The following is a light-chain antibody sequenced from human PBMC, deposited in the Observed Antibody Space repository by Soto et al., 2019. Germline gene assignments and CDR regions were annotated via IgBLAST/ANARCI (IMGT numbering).Light chain of an antibody. J-gene: IGKJ2*01. CDR1: QSVSSN. Sequence: EIVMTQSPATLSVSPGERATLSCRASQSVSSNLAWYQQKPGQAPRLLIYGASTRATGIPARFSGSGSGTEFTLTISSLQYEDFAVYYCQQYNTWPPVYTFGQGTKLEIK. CDR2: GAS. V-gene: IGKV3-15*01. CDR3: QQYNTWPPVYT.